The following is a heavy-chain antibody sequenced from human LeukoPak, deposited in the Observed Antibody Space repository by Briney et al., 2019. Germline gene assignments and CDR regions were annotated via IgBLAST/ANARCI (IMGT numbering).Heavy chain of an antibody. CDR2: IYPGESEN. CDR3: VRLVVGYFHY. V-gene: IGHV5-51*03. Sequence: GESLKISRMGSVYSLSIYWIGWVRPMPGEGLEWESFIYPGESENRYSPTFQAHVTFPAEKSISTAYLQWSSLKVSDTAMYYCVRLVVGYFHYWGKGTLVTVTS. D-gene: IGHD2-2*01. CDR1: VYSLSIYW. J-gene: IGHJ4*02.